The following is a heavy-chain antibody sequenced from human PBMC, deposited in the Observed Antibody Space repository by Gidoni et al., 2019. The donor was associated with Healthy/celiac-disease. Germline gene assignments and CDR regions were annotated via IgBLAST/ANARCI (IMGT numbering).Heavy chain of an antibody. Sequence: EVQLLESGGGLVQPGGSLRLSCAASGFTFRSYAMSWVRQAPGKGLEWVSAISGSGGSTYYADSVKGRFTISRDNSKNTLYLQMNSLRAEDTAVYYCAKAGLSIVGATEFDYWGQGTLVTVSS. J-gene: IGHJ4*02. CDR1: GFTFRSYA. CDR2: ISGSGGST. CDR3: AKAGLSIVGATEFDY. D-gene: IGHD1-26*01. V-gene: IGHV3-23*01.